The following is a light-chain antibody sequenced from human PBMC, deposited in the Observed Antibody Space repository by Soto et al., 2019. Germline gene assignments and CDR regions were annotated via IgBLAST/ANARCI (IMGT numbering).Light chain of an antibody. CDR2: EVS. Sequence: QSALTQPPSASGSPGQSVTISCTGTSSDVGGYNYVSWYQQHPGKAPKLMIYEVSKWPSGVPDRFSGSKSGNTASLTVSGLQAEDEADYFCISHAGSNSPYVFGTGTKLTVL. J-gene: IGLJ1*01. CDR3: ISHAGSNSPYV. CDR1: SSDVGGYNY. V-gene: IGLV2-8*01.